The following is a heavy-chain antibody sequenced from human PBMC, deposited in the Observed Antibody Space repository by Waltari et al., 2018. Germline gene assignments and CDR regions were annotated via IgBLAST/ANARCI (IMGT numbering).Heavy chain of an antibody. Sequence: QVQLQQWGAGLLKPSETLSLTCAVYGGSFSGYYWSWIRQPPGKGLEWIGEINHSGSTNYTPSLECRVTISVDTSKNQFSLKLSSVTAADTAVYYCARGQYCSSTSCRYYYYYDMDVWGQGTTVTVSS. CDR3: ARGQYCSSTSCRYYYYYDMDV. J-gene: IGHJ6*02. CDR2: INHSGST. V-gene: IGHV4-34*01. D-gene: IGHD2-2*01. CDR1: GGSFSGYY.